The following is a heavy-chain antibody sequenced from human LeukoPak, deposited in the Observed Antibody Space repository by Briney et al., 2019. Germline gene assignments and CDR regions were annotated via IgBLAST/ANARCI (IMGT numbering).Heavy chain of an antibody. D-gene: IGHD3-22*01. CDR1: GGSFSGYY. V-gene: IGHV4-34*01. J-gene: IGHJ4*02. CDR2: INHSGST. CDR3: ANANYYDSSGYPNYYFDY. Sequence: SETLSLTCAVYGGSFSGYYWSWIRQPPGKGLEWIGEINHSGSTNYNPSLKSRVTISVDTSKNQFSLKLSSVTAADTAVYYCANANYYDSSGYPNYYFDYWGQGTLVTVSS.